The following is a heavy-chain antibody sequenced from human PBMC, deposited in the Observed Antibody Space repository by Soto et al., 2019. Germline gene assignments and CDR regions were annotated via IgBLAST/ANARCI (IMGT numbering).Heavy chain of an antibody. J-gene: IGHJ4*02. CDR2: IYYSGST. Sequence: PSETLSLTCTVSGGSIRTYYWSWIRQPPGKGLEWIGYIYYSGSTNYNPSLKSRVTISVDTSKNQFSLKLSSVTAADTAVYYCARDSPPIDYWGQGTLVTVSS. CDR3: ARDSPPIDY. V-gene: IGHV4-59*01. CDR1: GGSIRTYY.